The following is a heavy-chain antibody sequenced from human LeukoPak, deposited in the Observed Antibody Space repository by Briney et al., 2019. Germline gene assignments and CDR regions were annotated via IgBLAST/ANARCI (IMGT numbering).Heavy chain of an antibody. Sequence: PGGSLRLSCAASGFTFSDYYMSWIRQAPGKGLEWVSYISSSSSYTYYADSVKGRFTISRDNSKNTLYLQMNSLRAEDTAVYYCATSAYTSSWYIFDYWGQGTLVTVSS. CDR1: GFTFSDYY. J-gene: IGHJ4*02. CDR2: ISSSSSYT. D-gene: IGHD6-13*01. CDR3: ATSAYTSSWYIFDY. V-gene: IGHV3-11*03.